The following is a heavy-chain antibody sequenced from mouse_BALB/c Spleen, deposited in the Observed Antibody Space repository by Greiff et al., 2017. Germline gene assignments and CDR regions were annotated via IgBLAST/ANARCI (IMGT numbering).Heavy chain of an antibody. J-gene: IGHJ1*01. CDR1: GFTFSSYT. V-gene: IGHV5-12-2*01. CDR3: ARRRDGSSYWYFDV. Sequence: EVNVVESGGGLVQPGGSLKLYCAASGFTFSSYTMSWVRQTPEKRLEWVAYISNGGGSTYYPDTVKGRFTISRDNAKNTLYLQMSSLKSEDTAMYYCARRRDGSSYWYFDVWGAGTTVTVSS. D-gene: IGHD1-1*01. CDR2: ISNGGGST.